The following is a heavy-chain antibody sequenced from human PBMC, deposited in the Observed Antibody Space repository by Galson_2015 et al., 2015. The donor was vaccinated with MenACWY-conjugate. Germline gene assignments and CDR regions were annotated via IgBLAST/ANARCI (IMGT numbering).Heavy chain of an antibody. CDR2: INSDGSST. CDR1: GFTFSNYW. V-gene: IGHV3-74*01. D-gene: IGHD1-26*01. Sequence: SLRFSCAASGFTFSNYWMHWVRQAPGKGLVWVSRINSDGSSTSCADSVKGRFTISRDNAKNTLYLQMNSLRAEDTAVYYCARLGGNYKTTSHFDYWGQGTPVTVSS. CDR3: ARLGGNYKTTSHFDY. J-gene: IGHJ4*02.